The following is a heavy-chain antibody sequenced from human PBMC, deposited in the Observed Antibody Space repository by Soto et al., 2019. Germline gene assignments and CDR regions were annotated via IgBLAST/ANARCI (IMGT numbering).Heavy chain of an antibody. V-gene: IGHV3-23*01. CDR2: ISGTGGST. CDR3: AKGGIAADGSSNPRYFDY. Sequence: GGSLRLSCAASGFTFTSYAMSWVRQAPGEGLEWVSAISGTGGSTYHADSVKGRFTISRDNSKYTLYLQMNSLRAEDTAVYYCAKGGIAADGSSNPRYFDYWGQGTLVTVSS. D-gene: IGHD6-13*01. CDR1: GFTFTSYA. J-gene: IGHJ4*02.